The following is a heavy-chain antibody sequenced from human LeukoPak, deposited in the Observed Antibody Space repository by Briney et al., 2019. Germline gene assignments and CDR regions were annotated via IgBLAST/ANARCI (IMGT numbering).Heavy chain of an antibody. CDR3: AKVVVPAAMVGYFDY. CDR2: IRYDGSNK. D-gene: IGHD2-2*01. CDR1: GFTFSSYG. V-gene: IGHV3-30*02. J-gene: IGHJ4*02. Sequence: GGSLRLSCAASGFTFSSYGMHWVRQAPGKGLEWVAFIRYDGSNKYYADSVKGRFTISRDNSKNTLYLQMNSLRAEDTAVYYCAKVVVPAAMVGYFDYWGQGTLVTVSS.